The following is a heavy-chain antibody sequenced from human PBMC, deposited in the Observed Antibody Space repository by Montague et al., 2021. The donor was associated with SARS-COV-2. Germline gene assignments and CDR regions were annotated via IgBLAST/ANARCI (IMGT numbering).Heavy chain of an antibody. Sequence: TLSLTCTVSGGSISSGGYYWSWIRQHPGKGLEWIGNIYYSGSTYYNPSLKSRATISVDTSKNQFSLKLSSVTAADTAVYYCARLTAGYCSGCSCYWGTGFDYWGQGTLVTVSS. CDR2: IYYSGST. J-gene: IGHJ4*02. V-gene: IGHV4-31*03. CDR3: ARLTAGYCSGCSCYWGTGFDY. D-gene: IGHD2-15*01. CDR1: GGSISSGGYY.